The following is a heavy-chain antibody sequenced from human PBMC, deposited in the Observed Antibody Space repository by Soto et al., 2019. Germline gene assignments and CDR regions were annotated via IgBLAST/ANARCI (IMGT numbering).Heavy chain of an antibody. CDR1: GGSFSGYY. J-gene: IGHJ5*02. V-gene: IGHV4-34*01. D-gene: IGHD3-10*01. CDR3: ARGLFGTMVRGVPAWFDP. CDR2: INHSGST. Sequence: SETLSLTCAVYGGSFSGYYWSWIRQPPGKGLEWIGEINHSGSTNYNPSLKSRVTISVDTSKNQFSLKLSSVTAADTAVYYCARGLFGTMVRGVPAWFDPWGQGTLVTVSS.